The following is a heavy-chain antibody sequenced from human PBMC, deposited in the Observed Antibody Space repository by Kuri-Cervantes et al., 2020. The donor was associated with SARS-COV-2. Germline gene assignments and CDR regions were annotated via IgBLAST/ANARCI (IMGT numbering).Heavy chain of an antibody. Sequence: ASVKVSCKASGYTFTSYYMHWVRQAPGQGLEWMGIINPSGGSTSYAQKFQGRVTMTRDTSTSTVYMELSSLRSEDTAVYYCARGLGYCSGGSCYSRSSSDYWGQGTLVTVSS. CDR1: GYTFTSYY. CDR3: ARGLGYCSGGSCYSRSSSDY. V-gene: IGHV1-46*01. CDR2: INPSGGST. D-gene: IGHD2-15*01. J-gene: IGHJ4*02.